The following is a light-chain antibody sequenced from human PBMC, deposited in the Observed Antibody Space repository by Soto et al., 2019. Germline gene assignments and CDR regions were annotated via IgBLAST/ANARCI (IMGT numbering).Light chain of an antibody. CDR2: KAS. V-gene: IGKV1-5*03. J-gene: IGKJ1*01. Sequence: DIQMTQSASTLCGLVGDRVTITCRASQTISSWLAWYQQKPGKAHKLLIYKASTLNGGVPSRFSGSGSGTDFTLTISSLEPDDFGTYYRQHCTSYSEAFGQGTKVDIK. CDR1: QTISSW. CDR3: QHCTSYSEA.